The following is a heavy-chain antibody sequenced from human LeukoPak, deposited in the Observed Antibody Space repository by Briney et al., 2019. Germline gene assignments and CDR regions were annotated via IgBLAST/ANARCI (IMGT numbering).Heavy chain of an antibody. J-gene: IGHJ4*02. Sequence: GGSLRLSCAASGFTFDDYAMHWVRQAPGKGLEWVSGISWNSGTIGYADSVKGRFTISRDNAKNSLYLQMNSLRAEDTAVYYCARADWDTAMIDYWGQGTLVTVSS. D-gene: IGHD5-18*01. CDR1: GFTFDDYA. V-gene: IGHV3-9*01. CDR2: ISWNSGTI. CDR3: ARADWDTAMIDY.